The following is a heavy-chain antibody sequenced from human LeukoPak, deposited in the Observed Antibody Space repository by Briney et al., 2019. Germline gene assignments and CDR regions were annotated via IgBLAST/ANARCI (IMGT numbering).Heavy chain of an antibody. CDR3: ARDPYLSNAFPGTALDY. V-gene: IGHV3-30-3*01. CDR2: ISYDGSNK. Sequence: GRSLRLSCAASGFTFSSYAMHWVRQAPGKGLGWVAVISYDGSNKYYADSVKGRFTISRDNSKNTLYLQMNSLRAEDTAVYYCARDPYLSNAFPGTALDYWGQGTLVTVSS. CDR1: GFTFSSYA. J-gene: IGHJ4*02. D-gene: IGHD1-7*01.